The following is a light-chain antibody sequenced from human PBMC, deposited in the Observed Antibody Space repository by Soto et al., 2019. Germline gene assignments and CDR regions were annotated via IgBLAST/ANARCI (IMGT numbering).Light chain of an antibody. Sequence: AIRMTQSPSSFSASTGDRVTITCRASQDISTSLAWYQQKPGKAPKLLIYAASTLQSGVPSRFSGSGSGTDFTLTISCLQSEDFATYYCQQFYRYPLTFGGGTRVEI. CDR1: QDISTS. V-gene: IGKV1-8*01. CDR2: AAS. J-gene: IGKJ4*01. CDR3: QQFYRYPLT.